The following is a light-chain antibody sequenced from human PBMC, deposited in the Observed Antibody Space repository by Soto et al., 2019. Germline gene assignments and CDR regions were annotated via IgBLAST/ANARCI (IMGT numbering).Light chain of an antibody. CDR2: SAS. Sequence: DIQMTQSPSTLAASFGDRFTITCRASQSISNWLAWYQQKPGKAPKLLIYSASSLERGVPSRFSGSGSGTEFRLTISSLQPDDSATYYCQQYNTHSTWTFGRGTKVDIK. J-gene: IGKJ1*01. CDR1: QSISNW. CDR3: QQYNTHSTWT. V-gene: IGKV1-5*01.